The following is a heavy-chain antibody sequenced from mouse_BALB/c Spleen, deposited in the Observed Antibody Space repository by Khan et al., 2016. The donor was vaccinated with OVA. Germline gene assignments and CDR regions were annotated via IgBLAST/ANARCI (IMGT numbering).Heavy chain of an antibody. V-gene: IGHV14-3*02. J-gene: IGHJ2*01. CDR2: IDPANGNY. CDR3: ARINA. Sequence: EVQLQQSGAELVKPGPSVKLSCTASGFYIKASYMYWVKQCPETGLEWIGWIDPANGNYKYAPTLQGKAPLTAATSSNTVFLQLSRLPSADTSVYYWARINAWGQGTTVTVSS. CDR1: GFYIKASY.